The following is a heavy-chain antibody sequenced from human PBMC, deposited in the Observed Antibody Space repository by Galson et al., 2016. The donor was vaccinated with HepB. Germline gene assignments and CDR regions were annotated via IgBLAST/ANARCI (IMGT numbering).Heavy chain of an antibody. J-gene: IGHJ4*02. CDR2: TSHSGNT. D-gene: IGHD3-16*01. CDR1: SDSINSKNW. Sequence: SETLSLTCAASSDSINSKNWWSWVRQPPGKGLEWIGETSHSGNTNYSPSLKSRVTISLDKSKNQFSLNLKYMTAADTAVYYCASNRGGGSYFDSWGQGILVTVSS. CDR3: ASNRGGGSYFDS. V-gene: IGHV4-4*02.